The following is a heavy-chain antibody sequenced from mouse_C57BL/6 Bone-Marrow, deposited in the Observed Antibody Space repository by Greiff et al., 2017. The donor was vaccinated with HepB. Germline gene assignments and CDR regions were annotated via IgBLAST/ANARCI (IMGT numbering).Heavy chain of an antibody. V-gene: IGHV10-1*01. CDR1: GFSFNTYA. Sequence: GGGLVQPKGSLKLSCAASGFSFNTYAMNWVRQAPGKGLEWVARIRSKSNNYATYYADSVKDRFTISRDDSESMLYLQMNNLKTEDTAMYYCVRQGTGTFEFAYWGQGTLVTVSA. CDR2: IRSKSNNYAT. D-gene: IGHD4-1*01. J-gene: IGHJ3*01. CDR3: VRQGTGTFEFAY.